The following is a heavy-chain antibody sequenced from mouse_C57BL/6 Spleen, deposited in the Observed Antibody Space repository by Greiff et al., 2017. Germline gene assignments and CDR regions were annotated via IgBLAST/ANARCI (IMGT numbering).Heavy chain of an antibody. CDR3: ARGDYGSSYAY. J-gene: IGHJ2*01. CDR2: INPGSGGT. D-gene: IGHD1-1*01. Sequence: QVQLKQSGAELVRPGTSVKVSCKASGYAFTNYLIEWVKQRPGQGLEWIGVINPGSGGTNYNEKFKGKATLTADKSSSTAYMQLSSLTSEDSAVYFCARGDYGSSYAYWGQGTTLTVSS. CDR1: GYAFTNYL. V-gene: IGHV1-54*01.